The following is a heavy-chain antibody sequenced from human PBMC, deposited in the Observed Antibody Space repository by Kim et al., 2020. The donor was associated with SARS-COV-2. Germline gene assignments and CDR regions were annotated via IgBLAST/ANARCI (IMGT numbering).Heavy chain of an antibody. CDR3: ATIGASGWDF. CDR2: ATS. V-gene: IGHV3-15*01. D-gene: IGHD3-10*01. Sequence: ATSEYGASVKGRFGISRDDSKNTVSLQMNGLKTEDTAVYYCATIGASGWDFWGQGTRVTVSS. J-gene: IGHJ4*02.